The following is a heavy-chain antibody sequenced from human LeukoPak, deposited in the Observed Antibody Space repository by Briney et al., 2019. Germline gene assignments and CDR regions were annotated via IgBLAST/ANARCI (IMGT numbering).Heavy chain of an antibody. CDR2: IIPIFGTA. CDR1: GGTFSSYA. Sequence: GASVKVSCKASGGTFSSYAISWVRQAPGQGLEWMGGIIPIFGTANYAQKFQGRVTITADESTSTAYMELSSLRSEDTAVYYCASSYCSSTSCPVDYWGQGTLVTVSS. CDR3: ASSYCSSTSCPVDY. J-gene: IGHJ4*02. V-gene: IGHV1-69*13. D-gene: IGHD2-2*01.